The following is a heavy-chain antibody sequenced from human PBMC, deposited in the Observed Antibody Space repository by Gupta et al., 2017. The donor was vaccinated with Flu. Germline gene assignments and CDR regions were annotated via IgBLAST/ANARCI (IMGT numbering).Heavy chain of an antibody. CDR2: ISSSSSTI. V-gene: IGHV3-11*01. CDR1: TFSDYY. J-gene: IGHJ6*03. CDR3: ARVFRGYYDVDV. Sequence: TFSDYYMSWIRQAPGKGLEWVSYISSSSSTIYYEDSVKGRFTIARDDAKNSLYLKMNSLRAEDTAVYYCARVFRGYYDVDVWGKGNTVTVSS.